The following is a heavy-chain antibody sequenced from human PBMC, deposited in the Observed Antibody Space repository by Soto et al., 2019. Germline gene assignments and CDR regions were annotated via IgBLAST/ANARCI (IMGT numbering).Heavy chain of an antibody. J-gene: IGHJ4*02. Sequence: GGSLRLSCAASGFTFSSYAIHWVRQAPGKGLEWVAVISYDGSNKYYADSVKGRFTISRDNSKNTLYLQMNSLRAEDTAVYYCARDLDYGDHPYFDYWGQGTLVTVSS. CDR1: GFTFSSYA. V-gene: IGHV3-30-3*01. D-gene: IGHD4-17*01. CDR2: ISYDGSNK. CDR3: ARDLDYGDHPYFDY.